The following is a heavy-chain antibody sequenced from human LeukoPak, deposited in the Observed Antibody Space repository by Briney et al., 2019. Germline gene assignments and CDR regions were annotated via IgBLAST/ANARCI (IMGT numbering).Heavy chain of an antibody. CDR1: GGSISSYY. D-gene: IGHD1-7*01. CDR3: ARHGTGKYYFDY. Sequence: SETLSLTCTVSGGSISSYYWSWIRQPPGKGLNWIGYIYYSGSTNYNPSLKSRVTISVDTSKNQFSLKLSSVTAADTAVYYCARHGTGKYYFDYWGQGTLVTVSS. CDR2: IYYSGST. J-gene: IGHJ4*02. V-gene: IGHV4-59*08.